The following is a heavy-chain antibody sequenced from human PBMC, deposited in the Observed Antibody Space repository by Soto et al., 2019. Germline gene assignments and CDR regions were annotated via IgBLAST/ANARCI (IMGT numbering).Heavy chain of an antibody. J-gene: IGHJ3*02. Sequence: VQLVESGGGLVQPGEPLRLSCTASGLTFSISWMTWVRQAPGEGLEWVSNINPAGNVQQYADSLKERFTISRDNAKNSLFLQMSGLSVEDTALYYCATANTPYAFDMWGQGTMVTVSS. CDR1: GLTFSISW. V-gene: IGHV3-7*01. CDR2: INPAGNVQ. CDR3: ATANTPYAFDM.